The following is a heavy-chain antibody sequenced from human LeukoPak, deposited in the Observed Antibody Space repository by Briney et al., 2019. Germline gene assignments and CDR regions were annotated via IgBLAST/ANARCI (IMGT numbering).Heavy chain of an antibody. CDR3: ARQGVRAQDIVVVVAVRNNNWFDP. CDR1: GGSISSSSYY. Sequence: PSETLSLTCTVSGGSISSSSYYWGWIRQPPGKGLEWIGSIYYSGSTYYNPSLKSRVTISVDTSKNQFSLKLSSVTAADTAVYYCARQGVRAQDIVVVVAVRNNNWFDPWGQGTLVTVSS. D-gene: IGHD2-15*01. J-gene: IGHJ5*02. CDR2: IYYSGST. V-gene: IGHV4-39*01.